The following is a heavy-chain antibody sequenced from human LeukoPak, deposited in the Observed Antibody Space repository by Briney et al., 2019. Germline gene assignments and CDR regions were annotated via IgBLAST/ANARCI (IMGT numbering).Heavy chain of an antibody. V-gene: IGHV4-4*07. CDR3: ASSSGSESGSYPFDY. J-gene: IGHJ4*02. Sequence: SETVSLTCTVSGDSICNYYWSWIRQPAGKGLEWIGRTSTSGKAIYNASLKSRVTISGDNSKNQFSLKLSSVTAADTAVYYCASSSGSESGSYPFDYWGQGTLVTVSS. CDR1: GDSICNYY. D-gene: IGHD1-26*01. CDR2: TSTSGKA.